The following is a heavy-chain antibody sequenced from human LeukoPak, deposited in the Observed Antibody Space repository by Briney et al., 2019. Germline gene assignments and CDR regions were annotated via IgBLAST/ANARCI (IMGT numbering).Heavy chain of an antibody. D-gene: IGHD4-17*01. J-gene: IGHJ6*02. V-gene: IGHV1-69*04. CDR1: GGTFSSYA. CDR2: IIPILGIA. Sequence: SVKVFCKASGGTFSSYAISWVRQAPGQGLEWMGRIIPILGIANYAQKFQGRVTITADKSTSTAYMELSSLRSEDTAVYYCARDPPGTTTVTTRYYYYGMDVWGQGTTVTVSS. CDR3: ARDPPGTTTVTTRYYYYGMDV.